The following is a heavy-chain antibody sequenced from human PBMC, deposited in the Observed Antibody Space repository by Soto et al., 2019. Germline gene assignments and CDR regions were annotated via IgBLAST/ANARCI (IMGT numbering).Heavy chain of an antibody. D-gene: IGHD6-13*01. J-gene: IGHJ4*02. CDR1: GGSISSYY. V-gene: IGHV4-59*08. CDR3: ARNGIVGAAAPD. CDR2: IYYSGST. Sequence: SETLSLTCTVSGGSISSYYWSWIRQPPGKGLEWIGYIYYSGSTNYNPSLKSRVTISVDTSKNQFSLKLSSVTAADTAVYYCARNGIVGAAAPDWGQGTLVTVSS.